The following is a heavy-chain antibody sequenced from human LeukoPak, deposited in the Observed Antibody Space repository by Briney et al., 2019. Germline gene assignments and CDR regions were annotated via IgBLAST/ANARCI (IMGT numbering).Heavy chain of an antibody. CDR3: ARAAYGSGSYYFGY. D-gene: IGHD3-10*01. V-gene: IGHV3-21*01. CDR1: GFTFSNYG. CDR2: ISSSSIYI. Sequence: GGSLRLSCAASGFTFSNYGMSWVRQAPGKGLEWVSSISSSSIYIYYADSVKGRFTISRDNAKNSLYLQMNSLRAEDTAVYYCARAAYGSGSYYFGYWGQGTLVTVSS. J-gene: IGHJ4*02.